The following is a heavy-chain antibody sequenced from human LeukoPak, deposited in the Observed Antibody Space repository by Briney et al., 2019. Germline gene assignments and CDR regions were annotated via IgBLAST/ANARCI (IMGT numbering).Heavy chain of an antibody. V-gene: IGHV4-39*01. D-gene: IGHD1-26*01. Sequence: SETLSLTCTVSGGSISSSSYYWGWIRQPPGKGLEWIGSIYYSGSTYYNPSLKSRVTISVDTSKNQFSLKLSSVTAADTAVYYCARWPLRGASAFDIWGQGTMVTVSS. J-gene: IGHJ3*02. CDR2: IYYSGST. CDR1: GGSISSSSYY. CDR3: ARWPLRGASAFDI.